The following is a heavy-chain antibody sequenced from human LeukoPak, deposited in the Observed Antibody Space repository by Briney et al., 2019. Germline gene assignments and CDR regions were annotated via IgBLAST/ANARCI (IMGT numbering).Heavy chain of an antibody. CDR1: GFTFSDYY. V-gene: IGHV3-11*06. D-gene: IGHD4-17*01. Sequence: KPGGYLRLSCAASGFTFSDYYMSWIRQAPGKGLEWVSYISSSSSYANYADSVKGRFTISRDNAKNSLYLQMNNLRAEDTAVYYCAKMATVTTRDYFDYWGQGTLVTVSS. CDR2: ISSSSSYA. CDR3: AKMATVTTRDYFDY. J-gene: IGHJ4*02.